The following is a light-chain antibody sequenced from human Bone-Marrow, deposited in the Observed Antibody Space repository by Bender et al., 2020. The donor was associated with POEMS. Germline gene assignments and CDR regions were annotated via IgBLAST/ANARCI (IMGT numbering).Light chain of an antibody. Sequence: QSVLTQPPSESGTPGQRVTISCSGSTSNIGSYVVNWYQQLPGEAPKLLIYYDDLLTPGVSDRFSASKSGTSASLAISELQSEDEALYYCSAWDDSLSGWVFGGGTKLTVL. CDR1: TSNIGSYV. V-gene: IGLV1-36*01. CDR3: SAWDDSLSGWV. CDR2: YDD. J-gene: IGLJ3*02.